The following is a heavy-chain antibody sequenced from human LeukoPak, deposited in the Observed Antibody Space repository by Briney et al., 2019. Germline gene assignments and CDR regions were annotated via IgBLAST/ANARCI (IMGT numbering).Heavy chain of an antibody. Sequence: GESLKISCEGSGYSFINYWIGWVRQMPGKGLEWMGVIYPDDSDTRYSPSFQGQVTISADKSIGTAYLQWSSLKASDTAMYYCAIGGDSSTSCYRCFNYWGQGTLVTVSS. CDR1: GYSFINYW. CDR3: AIGGDSSTSCYRCFNY. V-gene: IGHV5-51*01. J-gene: IGHJ4*02. CDR2: IYPDDSDT. D-gene: IGHD2-2*01.